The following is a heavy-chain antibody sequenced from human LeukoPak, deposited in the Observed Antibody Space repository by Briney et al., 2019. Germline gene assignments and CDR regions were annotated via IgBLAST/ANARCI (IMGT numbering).Heavy chain of an antibody. J-gene: IGHJ5*02. CDR3: ARDLYHLGGWYEDWFDP. CDR1: GFTFSSYW. Sequence: PGGSLRLSCAASGFTFSSYWMHWVRQAPGKGLVWVSRINSDGSSTSYADSVKGRFTISRDNAKNTLYLQMNSLRAEDTAVYYCARDLYHLGGWYEDWFDPWGQGTLVTVSS. V-gene: IGHV3-74*01. D-gene: IGHD6-19*01. CDR2: INSDGSST.